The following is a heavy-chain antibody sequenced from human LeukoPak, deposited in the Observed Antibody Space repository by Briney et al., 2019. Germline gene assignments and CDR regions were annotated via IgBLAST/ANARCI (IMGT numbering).Heavy chain of an antibody. J-gene: IGHJ3*02. CDR2: IHFGGYT. CDR3: ARVLDYDSSRSDAFDI. D-gene: IGHD3-22*01. V-gene: IGHV4-61*01. Sequence: SETLSLTCTVSGGSISSSSYYWSWIRQSPGKGLECIGFIHFGGYTYYNPSLKSRVTMSVDTSKNQFSLRLTSVTAADTAVYYCARVLDYDSSRSDAFDIWGQGTMLTVSS. CDR1: GGSISSSSYY.